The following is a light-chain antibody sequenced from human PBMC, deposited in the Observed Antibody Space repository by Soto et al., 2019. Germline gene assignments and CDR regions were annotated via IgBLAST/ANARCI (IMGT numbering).Light chain of an antibody. Sequence: DIQMTQSPSTLSASVGDRVTITCRASQTIFNWLDWYQRKPGRAPNLLIYDASSLQSVVPSTFSGSGSGTEFTLTISSLQPGDFATYYCQQYNSYPWTFGQGTKVDIK. V-gene: IGKV1-5*01. J-gene: IGKJ1*01. CDR3: QQYNSYPWT. CDR1: QTIFNW. CDR2: DAS.